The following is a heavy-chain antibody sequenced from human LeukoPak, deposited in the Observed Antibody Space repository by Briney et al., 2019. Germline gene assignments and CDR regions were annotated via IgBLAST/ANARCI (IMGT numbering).Heavy chain of an antibody. Sequence: ASVKVSCKASGYTFTGYYMHWVRQAPGQGLEWMGWINPNSGDTNYAQKFQGRVTMTRDTSISTAYMELSRLRSDDTAVYYCARDGPYYDILTGYYIPFDYWGQGTLVTVSS. CDR1: GYTFTGYY. D-gene: IGHD3-9*01. CDR3: ARDGPYYDILTGYYIPFDY. CDR2: INPNSGDT. J-gene: IGHJ4*02. V-gene: IGHV1-2*02.